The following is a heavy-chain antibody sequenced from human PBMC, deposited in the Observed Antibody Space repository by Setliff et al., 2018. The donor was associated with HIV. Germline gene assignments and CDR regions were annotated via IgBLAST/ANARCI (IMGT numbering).Heavy chain of an antibody. CDR1: GYSFTKYW. V-gene: IGHV5-51*01. D-gene: IGHD2-21*02. Sequence: GESLTISCKGSGYSFTKYWIAWVRQTPGKGLEWMGIISPSDPDTRHSPSFQGQVTMSADKSVSTAYLQWSSLRAADTAVYYCARADCGGDCYLPYYFDHWGQGTLVTVSS. CDR3: ARADCGGDCYLPYYFDH. CDR2: ISPSDPDT. J-gene: IGHJ4*02.